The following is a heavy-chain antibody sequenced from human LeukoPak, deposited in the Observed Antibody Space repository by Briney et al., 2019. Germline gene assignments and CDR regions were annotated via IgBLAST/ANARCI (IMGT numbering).Heavy chain of an antibody. CDR3: ARDTGVVVAATPGHFDY. V-gene: IGHV4-39*07. CDR2: IYYSGST. J-gene: IGHJ4*02. CDR1: GGSISNSSYF. Sequence: SETLSLTCTVSGGSISNSSYFWAWIRQPPGKGLEWIATIYYSGSTYYNPSLKSRVTISVDTSKNQFSLKMSSVNAADTAVYYCARDTGVVVAATPGHFDYWGQGTLVTVSS. D-gene: IGHD2-15*01.